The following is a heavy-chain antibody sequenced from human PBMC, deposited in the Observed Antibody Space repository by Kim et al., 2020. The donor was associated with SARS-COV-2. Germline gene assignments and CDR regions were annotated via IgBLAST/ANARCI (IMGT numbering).Heavy chain of an antibody. Sequence: SETLSLTCTVSGGSISSSSYYWGWIRQPPGKGLEWIGSIYYSGSTYYNPSLKSRVTISVDTSKNQFSLKLSSVTAADTAVYYCARHASIAARRPNNWFDPWGQGTLVTVSS. CDR3: ARHASIAARRPNNWFDP. V-gene: IGHV4-39*01. J-gene: IGHJ5*02. CDR2: IYYSGST. D-gene: IGHD6-6*01. CDR1: GGSISSSSYY.